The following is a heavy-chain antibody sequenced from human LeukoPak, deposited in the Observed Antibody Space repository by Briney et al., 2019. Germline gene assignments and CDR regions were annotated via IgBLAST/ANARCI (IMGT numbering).Heavy chain of an antibody. V-gene: IGHV3-7*04. Sequence: PGGSLRLSCGVSGFTFSSYWMNWVRQAPGKGLEWVANIKQDGSEKYYVDSVKGRFTISRDNAKNSLYLQMNSLRAEDTAVYYCAGGHYYDSSGYYYVNAFDIWGQGTMVTVSS. CDR1: GFTFSSYW. D-gene: IGHD3-22*01. CDR3: AGGHYYDSSGYYYVNAFDI. J-gene: IGHJ3*02. CDR2: IKQDGSEK.